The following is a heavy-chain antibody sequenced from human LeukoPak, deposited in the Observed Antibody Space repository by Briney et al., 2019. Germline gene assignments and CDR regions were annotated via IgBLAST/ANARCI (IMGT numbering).Heavy chain of an antibody. V-gene: IGHV4-34*01. Sequence: PSETLSLTCAVYGGSFSGYYWSWIRQPPGMGLEWIGEINHSGSTNYNPSLKSRVTISVDTSKNQFSLKLSSVTAADTAVYYCARNKVRGKYYYYGMDVWGQGTTVTVSS. CDR3: ARNKVRGKYYYYGMDV. J-gene: IGHJ6*02. CDR1: GGSFSGYY. CDR2: INHSGST. D-gene: IGHD3-10*01.